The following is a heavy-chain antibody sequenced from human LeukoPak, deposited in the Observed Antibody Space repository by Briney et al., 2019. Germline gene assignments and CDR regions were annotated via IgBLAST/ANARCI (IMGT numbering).Heavy chain of an antibody. J-gene: IGHJ4*02. Sequence: GGSLRLSCAASGFTLSSYWMHWVRQAPGKGPVWVSRINTDGSSTSYADSVKGRSTISRDNAKNTLYLQMNSLRAEDTAVYYCAKSGSSSWFLDYWGQGTLVTVSS. CDR3: AKSGSSSWFLDY. CDR2: INTDGSST. D-gene: IGHD6-13*01. V-gene: IGHV3-74*01. CDR1: GFTLSSYW.